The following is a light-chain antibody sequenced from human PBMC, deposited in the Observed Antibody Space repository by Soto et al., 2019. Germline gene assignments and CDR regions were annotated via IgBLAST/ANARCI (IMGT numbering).Light chain of an antibody. CDR3: LLSYSGARAGVV. V-gene: IGLV7-46*01. CDR1: TGAVTSGHY. J-gene: IGLJ2*01. CDR2: DTS. Sequence: QTVVTQEPSLTVSPGGTVTLTCGSSTGAVTSGHYPYWFQQKPGQAPRTLIYDTSDKHSWTPARFSGSLLGGKAALTPSGAQREDEAEYYCLLSYSGARAGVVFGGGTKLTVL.